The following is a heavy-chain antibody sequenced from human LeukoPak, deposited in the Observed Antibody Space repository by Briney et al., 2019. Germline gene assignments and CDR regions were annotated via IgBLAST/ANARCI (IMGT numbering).Heavy chain of an antibody. D-gene: IGHD3-9*01. CDR2: IHYSGNT. V-gene: IGHV4-59*01. Sequence: SETLSLTCTVSGVSIGSYYWSWIRQPPGKGLEWIGNIHYSGNTNYNPSLRSRLTMSLDTSKNQFSLELRSVTAADTAVYYCARGAHYDVLTGYTKGSWFDPWGQGTLVTVSS. CDR3: ARGAHYDVLTGYTKGSWFDP. J-gene: IGHJ5*02. CDR1: GVSIGSYY.